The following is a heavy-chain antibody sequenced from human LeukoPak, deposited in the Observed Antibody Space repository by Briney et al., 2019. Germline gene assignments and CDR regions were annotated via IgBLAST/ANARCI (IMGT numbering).Heavy chain of an antibody. CDR3: AKDLGGDFWSGLGMDV. CDR1: GFTFSSYA. V-gene: IGHV3-30-3*01. D-gene: IGHD3-3*01. CDR2: ISYDGSNK. Sequence: GRSLRLSCAASGFTFSSYAMHWVRQAPGKGLEWVAVISYDGSNKYYADSVKGRFTISRDNSKNTLYLQMNSLRAEDTAVYYCAKDLGGDFWSGLGMDVWGQGTTVTVSS. J-gene: IGHJ6*02.